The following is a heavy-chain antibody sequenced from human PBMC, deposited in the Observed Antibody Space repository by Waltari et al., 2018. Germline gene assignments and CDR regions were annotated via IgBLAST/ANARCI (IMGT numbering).Heavy chain of an antibody. Sequence: QVQLVPSGAEVKQPGSSVKVSCTASGGTFSSYTISWVRQAPGQGLEWMGRIIPILGIANYAQKFQGRVTITADKSTSTAYMELSSLRSEDTAVYYCARDEYYYDSSGYYAIDYWGQGTLVTVSS. J-gene: IGHJ4*02. V-gene: IGHV1-69*08. CDR3: ARDEYYYDSSGYYAIDY. CDR1: GGTFSSYT. D-gene: IGHD3-22*01. CDR2: IIPILGIA.